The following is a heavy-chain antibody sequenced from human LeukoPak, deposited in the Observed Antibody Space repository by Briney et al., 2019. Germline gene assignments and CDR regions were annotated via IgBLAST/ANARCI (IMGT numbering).Heavy chain of an antibody. CDR1: GFTFSSYG. J-gene: IGHJ6*03. Sequence: GGSLRLSCAASGFTFSSYGMHWVRQAPGKGLEWVAVIWYDGSNKYYADSVKGRFTISRDNSKNTLYLKMNSLRAEDTAVYYCAKGYSSGWYGYYMDVWGKGTTVTVSS. CDR3: AKGYSSGWYGYYMDV. D-gene: IGHD6-19*01. CDR2: IWYDGSNK. V-gene: IGHV3-33*06.